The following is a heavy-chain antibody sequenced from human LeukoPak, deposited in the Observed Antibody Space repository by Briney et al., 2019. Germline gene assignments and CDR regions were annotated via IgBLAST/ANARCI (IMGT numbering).Heavy chain of an antibody. J-gene: IGHJ5*02. D-gene: IGHD4-11*01. V-gene: IGHV1-69*13. CDR3: ARESQKMTTVTYGSWFDP. CDR1: GGTFSSYA. Sequence: GASVKVSCKASGGTFSSYAISWVRQAPGQGLEWMGGIIPIFGTANYAQKFQGRVTITADESTSTAYMELSSLRSEDTAVYYCARESQKMTTVTYGSWFDPWGQGTLVTVSS. CDR2: IIPIFGTA.